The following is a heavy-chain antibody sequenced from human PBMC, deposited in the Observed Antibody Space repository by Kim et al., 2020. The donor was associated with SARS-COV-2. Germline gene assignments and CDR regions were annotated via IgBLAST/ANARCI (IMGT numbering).Heavy chain of an antibody. CDR2: INPNSGGT. D-gene: IGHD2-15*01. Sequence: ASVKVSCKASGYTFTGYYMHWVRQAPGQGLEWMGWINPNSGGTNYAQKFQGRVTMTRDTSISTAYMELSRLRSDDTAVYYCARSPGSNPSVALSYWGQGTLVTVSS. J-gene: IGHJ4*02. CDR3: ARSPGSNPSVALSY. V-gene: IGHV1-2*02. CDR1: GYTFTGYY.